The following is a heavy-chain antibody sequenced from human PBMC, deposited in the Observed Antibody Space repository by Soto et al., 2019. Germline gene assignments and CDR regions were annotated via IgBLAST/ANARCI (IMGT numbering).Heavy chain of an antibody. J-gene: IGHJ5*02. CDR2: INPSGGST. CDR1: GYTFTIYY. CDR3: AKEARGYSYCYEGGNWFDP. V-gene: IGHV1-46*01. Sequence: ASVKVSCKASGYTFTIYYIHWVRQATGQGLEWMGIINPSGGSTSYAQKFQGRVTMTRDKSTSTVYRELSSLRSEDKAMYYCAKEARGYSYCYEGGNWFDPWGQATPVTVSS. D-gene: IGHD5-18*01.